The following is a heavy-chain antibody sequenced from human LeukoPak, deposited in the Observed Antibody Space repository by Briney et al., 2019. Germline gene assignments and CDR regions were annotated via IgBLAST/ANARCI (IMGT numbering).Heavy chain of an antibody. CDR2: ISSSSSYI. V-gene: IGHV3-21*01. D-gene: IGHD6-13*01. J-gene: IGHJ6*02. Sequence: SGGSLRLSCAVSGFTFSRYSMNWVRQAPGKGLEWVSSISSSSSYIYYADSVKGRFTISRDNAKNSLYLQMNSLRAEDTAVYYCARDVGIRAAAGRDYYYYYGMDVWGQGTTVTVSS. CDR1: GFTFSRYS. CDR3: ARDVGIRAAAGRDYYYYYGMDV.